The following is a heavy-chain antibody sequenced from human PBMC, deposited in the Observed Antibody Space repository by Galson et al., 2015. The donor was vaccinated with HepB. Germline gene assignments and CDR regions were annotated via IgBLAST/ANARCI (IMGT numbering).Heavy chain of an antibody. CDR3: ARGRVLRFLEWLYYFDY. V-gene: IGHV4-31*03. CDR1: GGSISSGGYY. D-gene: IGHD3-3*01. Sequence: TLSLTCTVSGGSISSGGYYWSWIRQHPGKGLEWIGYIYYSGSTYYNPSLKSRVTISVDTSKNQFSLKLSSVTAADTAVYYCARGRVLRFLEWLYYFDYWGQGTLVTVSS. CDR2: IYYSGST. J-gene: IGHJ4*02.